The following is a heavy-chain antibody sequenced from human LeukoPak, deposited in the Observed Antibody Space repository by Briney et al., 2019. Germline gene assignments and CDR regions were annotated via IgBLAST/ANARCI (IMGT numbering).Heavy chain of an antibody. CDR2: TYYRSKWHN. Sequence: SQTLSLTCAISGDSVSSNGAAWNWIRQSPSRGLEWLGRTYYRSKWHNDYAVSVKSRISINPDTSKNQFSLKLSSVTAADTAVYYCARPRIAVAGGALDYWGQGTLVTVSS. CDR1: GDSVSSNGAA. CDR3: ARPRIAVAGGALDY. J-gene: IGHJ4*02. V-gene: IGHV6-1*01. D-gene: IGHD6-19*01.